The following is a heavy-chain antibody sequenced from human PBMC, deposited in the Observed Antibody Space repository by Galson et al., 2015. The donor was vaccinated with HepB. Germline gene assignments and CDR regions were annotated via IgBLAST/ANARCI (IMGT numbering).Heavy chain of an antibody. V-gene: IGHV5-10-1*01. D-gene: IGHD1-7*01. CDR1: GYSFTTYW. J-gene: IGHJ5*02. CDR3: ARQLTGTTRGYWFDP. Sequence: QSGAEVKKPGESLSISCKDSGYSFTTYWISWVRQMPGKGLEWMGRIDPSDSYTNYSPSFQGHVTISADKSISTAYLQWSSLKASDTAMYYCARQLTGTTRGYWFDPWGQGTLVTVSS. CDR2: IDPSDSYT.